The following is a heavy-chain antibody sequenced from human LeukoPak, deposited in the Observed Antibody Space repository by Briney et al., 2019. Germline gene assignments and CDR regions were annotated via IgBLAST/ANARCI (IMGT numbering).Heavy chain of an antibody. D-gene: IGHD3-10*01. Sequence: GGSLRLSCAASGLVFDNFAMSWVRQAPGKGLVWVSTITSSGSSTYYADSVKGRFTVSRDNSKNTLYLQMNNLRAEDTAVYYCATQSLWFGESVEEGYWGQGTLVTVSS. CDR3: ATQSLWFGESVEEGY. CDR1: GLVFDNFA. J-gene: IGHJ4*02. V-gene: IGHV3-23*01. CDR2: ITSSGSST.